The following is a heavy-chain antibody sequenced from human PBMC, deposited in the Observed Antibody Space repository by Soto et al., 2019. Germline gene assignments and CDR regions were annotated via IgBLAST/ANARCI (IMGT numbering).Heavy chain of an antibody. CDR2: INPKSGDT. D-gene: IGHD3-9*01. J-gene: IGHJ2*01. CDR1: GYTFRNYY. Sequence: QVQLVQSGAEVKKPGASVKVSCKASGYTFRNYYMHWVRQAPGQGLEWMGWINPKSGDTNYAQNFQGRVTMTRDTSISTAYLEVTWLTSDDSAVFYCARDPGIPGRYWYFDLWGRGTLVTVSS. V-gene: IGHV1-2*02. CDR3: ARDPGIPGRYWYFDL.